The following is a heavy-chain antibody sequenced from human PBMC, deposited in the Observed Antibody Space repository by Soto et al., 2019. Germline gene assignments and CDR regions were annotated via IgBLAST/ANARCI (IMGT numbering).Heavy chain of an antibody. Sequence: SETLSLTCTVSGGSISSYYWSWIRQPPGKGLEWIGYIYYSGSTNYNPSLKSRVTISVDTSKNQFSLKLSSVTAADTAVYFCARRYGGSFDFWGQGTLVTVSS. CDR1: GGSISSYY. CDR2: IYYSGST. V-gene: IGHV4-59*08. D-gene: IGHD4-17*01. J-gene: IGHJ4*02. CDR3: ARRYGGSFDF.